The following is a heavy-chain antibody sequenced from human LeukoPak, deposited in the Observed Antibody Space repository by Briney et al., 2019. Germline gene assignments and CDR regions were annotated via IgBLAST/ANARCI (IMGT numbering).Heavy chain of an antibody. Sequence: GGSLRLSCAVSGFSISNYWMSWVRHIPGKGLEWVANINQDGSEKYYVDSVKGRFTISRDNAKNSLYLQMNSVRVEDTAVYYCARESPGGYWGQGTLVTVSS. J-gene: IGHJ4*02. D-gene: IGHD3-10*01. CDR3: ARESPGGY. V-gene: IGHV3-7*01. CDR2: INQDGSEK. CDR1: GFSISNYW.